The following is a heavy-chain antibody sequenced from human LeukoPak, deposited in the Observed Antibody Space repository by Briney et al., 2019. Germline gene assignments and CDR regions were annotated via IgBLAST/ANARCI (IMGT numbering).Heavy chain of an antibody. J-gene: IGHJ4*02. CDR2: ISGSGGTT. V-gene: IGHV3-23*01. CDR3: AKSTGGSGSYYSPDY. D-gene: IGHD3-10*01. CDR1: GFTFSSYA. Sequence: GGSLRLSCAASGFTFSSYAMSWVRQAPGKGLEWVSDISGSGGTTHHADSVKGRFTISRDNSKNTLYLQMNSLRAEDTAVYFCAKSTGGSGSYYSPDYWGQGALVTVSS.